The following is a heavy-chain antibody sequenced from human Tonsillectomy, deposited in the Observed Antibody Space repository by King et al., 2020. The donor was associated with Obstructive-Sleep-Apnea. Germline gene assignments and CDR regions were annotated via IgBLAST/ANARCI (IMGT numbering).Heavy chain of an antibody. J-gene: IGHJ4*02. CDR1: GFSLSTSGVG. Sequence: LTLKESGPTLVKPTQTLTLTCTFSGFSLSTSGVGVGCIRQPPGKALEWLAPLYWDDDKHYSPSLKSRRTITKETPKNQGVLKVTSMDPVDTATYFCAHSPRQLAYYFDSWGQGTLVTVSS. CDR2: LYWDDDK. D-gene: IGHD1-1*01. V-gene: IGHV2-5*02. CDR3: AHSPRQLAYYFDS.